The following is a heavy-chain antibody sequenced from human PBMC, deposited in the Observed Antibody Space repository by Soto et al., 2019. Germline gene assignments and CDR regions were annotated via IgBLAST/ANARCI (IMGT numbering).Heavy chain of an antibody. V-gene: IGHV1-69*01. CDR3: AAELGFGKLSVV. J-gene: IGHJ6*02. CDR2: IIPLFGTT. CDR1: GDTFKNCV. D-gene: IGHD3-10*01. Sequence: QVQVVQSGVEVRRPGSSVKVSCKASGDTFKNCVISRVRQAPGQGLEWMGGIIPLFGTTDFAQRFQGSLTITTDESTTTAYMELSRLRSEDTATYYCAAELGFGKLSVVWGQGTTVIVSS.